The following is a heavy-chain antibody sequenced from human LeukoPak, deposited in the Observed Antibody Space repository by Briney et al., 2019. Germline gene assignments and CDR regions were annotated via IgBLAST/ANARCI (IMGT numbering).Heavy chain of an antibody. D-gene: IGHD2-21*02. J-gene: IGHJ4*02. CDR2: ISTNGGTT. CDR1: GFTFSSYA. CDR3: ARGKGIYCGGDCCALDY. V-gene: IGHV3-64*02. Sequence: PGGSLRLSCAASGFTFSSYAMNWVRQAPGKGLEYVSAISTNGGTTYYGDSVKGRFTLSRDNSKNMLYLQMGSLRAEDMAVYYCARGKGIYCGGDCCALDYWGQGTLVTVSS.